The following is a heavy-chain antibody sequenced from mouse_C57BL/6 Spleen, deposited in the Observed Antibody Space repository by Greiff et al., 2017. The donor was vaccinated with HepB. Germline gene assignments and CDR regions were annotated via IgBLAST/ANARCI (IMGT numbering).Heavy chain of an antibody. CDR2: IYPSDSET. J-gene: IGHJ3*01. V-gene: IGHV1-61*01. D-gene: IGHD1-1*01. Sequence: QVQLKQPGAELVRPGSSVKLSCKASGYTFTSYWMDWVKQRPGQGLEWIGNIYPSDSETHYNQKFKDKATLTVDKSSSTAYMQLSSLTSEDSAVYYCARGYYGSSRAWFAYWGQGTLVTVSA. CDR1: GYTFTSYW. CDR3: ARGYYGSSRAWFAY.